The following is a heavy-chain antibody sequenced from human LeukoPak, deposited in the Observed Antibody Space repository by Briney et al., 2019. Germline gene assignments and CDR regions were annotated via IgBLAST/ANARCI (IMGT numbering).Heavy chain of an antibody. CDR1: GFTFDAYA. J-gene: IGHJ4*02. D-gene: IGHD3-10*01. Sequence: GGSLRLSCAASGFTFDAYAMHWVRQVPGKGLEWVSGITWNSGTIRYADSVKGRFTIPRDNAKNSLYLQMNSLGTEDTALYYCAKRAGNSESEKYFDYWGQGTLVTVSS. CDR2: ITWNSGTI. CDR3: AKRAGNSESEKYFDY. V-gene: IGHV3-9*01.